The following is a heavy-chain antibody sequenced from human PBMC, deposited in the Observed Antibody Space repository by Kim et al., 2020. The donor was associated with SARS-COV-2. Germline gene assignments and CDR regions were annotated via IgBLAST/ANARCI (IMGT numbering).Heavy chain of an antibody. V-gene: IGHV3-30*18. J-gene: IGHJ4*02. D-gene: IGHD3-10*01. CDR2: ISYDGSNN. Sequence: GGSLRLSCAASGFTFSSYGIHWARQAPGKGLEWVAVISYDGSNNYYADSVKGRFTISRDNSKNTLFLQMNGLRAEDAAVYYCAKGHPQITMVRGVNLDHWGQGTLVPVSS. CDR1: GFTFSSYG. CDR3: AKGHPQITMVRGVNLDH.